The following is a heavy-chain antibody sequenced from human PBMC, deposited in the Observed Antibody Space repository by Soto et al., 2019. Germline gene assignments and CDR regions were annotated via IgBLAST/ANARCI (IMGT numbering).Heavy chain of an antibody. CDR1: GGSISSGGYS. CDR2: IYHSGST. Sequence: QLQLQESGSGLVKPSETLSLTCGVSGGSISSGGYSWSWIRQPPGKGLEWIGYIYHSGSTYYNPSLKSRVPISVGRSKNQFSLKLSSVTAADTAVYYCARAYSSSWPNAFDIWGQGTLVTVSS. CDR3: ARAYSSSWPNAFDI. D-gene: IGHD6-13*01. J-gene: IGHJ3*02. V-gene: IGHV4-30-2*01.